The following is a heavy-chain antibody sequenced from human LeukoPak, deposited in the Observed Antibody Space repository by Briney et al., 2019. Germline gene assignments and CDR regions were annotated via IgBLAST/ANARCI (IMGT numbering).Heavy chain of an antibody. D-gene: IGHD6-19*01. CDR3: ARDGGSGWYVSYYYYMDV. V-gene: IGHV1-2*02. CDR1: GYKFTGYY. Sequence: GASVKVSCKASGYKFTGYYLHWVRQAPGQGLEWVGWINPNSGGTNYAQKFQGRVTMTRDTSISTAYMELSRQRSDDTAVYYCARDGGSGWYVSYYYYMDVWGKGTTVTVSS. CDR2: INPNSGGT. J-gene: IGHJ6*03.